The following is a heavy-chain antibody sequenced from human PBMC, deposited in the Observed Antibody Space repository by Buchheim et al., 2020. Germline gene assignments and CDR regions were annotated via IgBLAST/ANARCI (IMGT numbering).Heavy chain of an antibody. Sequence: QVQLVQSGAEVKKPGASVKVSCKASGYTFTGYFIHWVRQAPGQGLEWMGRINPNSGDTNYPQKFQGRVTMTRDTSISTAYMELNRLKSDDTAVYYCARLAGAYETINWGQGTL. D-gene: IGHD5-12*01. CDR3: ARLAGAYETIN. J-gene: IGHJ4*02. V-gene: IGHV1-2*06. CDR2: INPNSGDT. CDR1: GYTFTGYF.